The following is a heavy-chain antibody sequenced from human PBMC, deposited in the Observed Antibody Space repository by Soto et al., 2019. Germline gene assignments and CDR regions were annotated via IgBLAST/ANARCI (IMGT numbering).Heavy chain of an antibody. CDR1: GESLSDHY. V-gene: IGHV4-34*01. J-gene: IGHJ5*02. Sequence: QVQLQQWGAGLLKPSETLSLICAVSGESLSDHYWSWIRQSPGKGLEWIGDINQYGTTNYNPSLKSRVTISADTSKNQFFPRLASVTAADTAIYYCARGAHISGVTRCFDPWGQGTLVTVSS. CDR3: ARGAHISGVTRCFDP. CDR2: INQYGTT. D-gene: IGHD1-20*01.